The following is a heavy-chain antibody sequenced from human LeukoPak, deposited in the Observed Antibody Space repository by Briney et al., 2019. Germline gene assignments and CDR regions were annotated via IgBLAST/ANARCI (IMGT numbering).Heavy chain of an antibody. CDR1: GGSISSYY. D-gene: IGHD6-19*01. CDR2: IYYSGST. V-gene: IGHV4-59*12. CDR3: ARGGKQWLGPRYYFDY. J-gene: IGHJ4*02. Sequence: SESLSLTCTVSGGSISSYYWSWIRQPPGKGLEWIGYIYYSGSTTYNPSLKSRVTISVDTSKNQFSLKLSSVTAADTAVYYCARGGKQWLGPRYYFDYWGQGTLVTVSS.